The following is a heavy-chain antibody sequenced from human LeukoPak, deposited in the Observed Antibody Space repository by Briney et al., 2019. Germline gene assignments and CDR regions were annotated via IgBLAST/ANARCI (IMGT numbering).Heavy chain of an antibody. V-gene: IGHV3-23*01. CDR1: GITFSTYG. CDR2: LSGSGSST. D-gene: IGHD3-9*01. CDR3: AKDSPILTY. J-gene: IGHJ4*02. Sequence: GGSLRLSCVAPGITFSTYGMSWVRQAPGQGLEWVSALSGSGSSTYYADSVKGRFTISRDNSRNTLYLQMNSLRAEDTAVYYCAKDSPILTYWGQGTLVSVSS.